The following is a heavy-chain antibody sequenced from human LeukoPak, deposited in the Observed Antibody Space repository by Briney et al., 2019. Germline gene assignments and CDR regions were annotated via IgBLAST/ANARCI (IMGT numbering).Heavy chain of an antibody. CDR2: IIPIFGTA. CDR3: ARDNVHCSGGSCYWVAWFDP. D-gene: IGHD2-15*01. Sequence: SVTVSCTASGGTFSSYAISWVRQAPGQGLEWMGGIIPIFGTANYAQKFQGRVTITADESTSTAYMELSSLRSEDTAVYYCARDNVHCSGGSCYWVAWFDPWGQGTLVTVSS. V-gene: IGHV1-69*13. J-gene: IGHJ5*02. CDR1: GGTFSSYA.